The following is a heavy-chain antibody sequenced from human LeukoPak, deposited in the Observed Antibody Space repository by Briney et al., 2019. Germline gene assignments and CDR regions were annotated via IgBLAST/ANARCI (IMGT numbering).Heavy chain of an antibody. D-gene: IGHD1-26*01. J-gene: IGHJ6*03. CDR2: IYYSGST. CDR1: GGSISSFY. V-gene: IGHV4-59*01. Sequence: SEALSLTCTVSGGSISSFYWSWIRQPPGKGLEWIGYIYYSGSTNYNPSLKSRVTISVDTSKNQFSLKLSSVTAADTAVYYCARSSGGYYNYYYYYYMDVWGKGTTVTVSS. CDR3: ARSSGGYYNYYYYYYMDV.